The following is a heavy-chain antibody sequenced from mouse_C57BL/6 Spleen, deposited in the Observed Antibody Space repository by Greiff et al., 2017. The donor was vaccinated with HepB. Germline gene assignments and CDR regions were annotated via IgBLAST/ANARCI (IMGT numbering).Heavy chain of an antibody. Sequence: EVKVEESGGGLVKPGGSLKLSCAASGFTFSSYAMSWVRQTPEKRLEWVATISDGGSYTYYPDNVKGRFTISRDNAKTNLYLQMRHLKSEDTAMDYCSRDGDDGYYAWFAYWGQGTLVTVSA. CDR3: SRDGDDGYYAWFAY. J-gene: IGHJ3*01. V-gene: IGHV5-4*01. CDR2: ISDGGSYT. D-gene: IGHD2-3*01. CDR1: GFTFSSYA.